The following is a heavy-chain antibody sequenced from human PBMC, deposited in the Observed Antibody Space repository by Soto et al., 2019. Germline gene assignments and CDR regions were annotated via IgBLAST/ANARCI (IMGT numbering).Heavy chain of an antibody. CDR1: GGSISRGGYS. D-gene: IGHD6-13*01. CDR2: IYHSGST. CDR3: AREGAGLNSSSSWPDDDSHI. V-gene: IGHV4-30-2*01. Sequence: SETLSHTCAVSGGSISRGGYSWCWIRQPPGKGLEWIGYIYHSGSTYYNPSLKSRVTILVDRSKNQFSLKLSSVTAADTAVYYCAREGAGLNSSSSWPDDDSHIWHQATMVTV. J-gene: IGHJ3*02.